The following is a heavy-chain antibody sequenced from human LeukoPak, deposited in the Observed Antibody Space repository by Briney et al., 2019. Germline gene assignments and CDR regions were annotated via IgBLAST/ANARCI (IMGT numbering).Heavy chain of an antibody. V-gene: IGHV6-1*01. J-gene: IGHJ6*02. Sequence: PSQTLSLTCVISGDSVSSNSAAWNWIRQSPSRGLEWLGRAYYRSKWYNDYAVSVKSRITINPDTSKNQLSLQLNSVTPEDTAVYYCARARRTVTTFSRDYYYYYGMDVWGQGTTVTVSS. CDR2: AYYRSKWYN. CDR3: ARARRTVTTFSRDYYYYYGMDV. D-gene: IGHD4-11*01. CDR1: GDSVSSNSAA.